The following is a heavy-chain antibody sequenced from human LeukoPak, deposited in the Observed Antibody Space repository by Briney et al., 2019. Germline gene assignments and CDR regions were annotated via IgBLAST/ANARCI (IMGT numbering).Heavy chain of an antibody. CDR1: GFTFSDYY. CDR2: INQHGSEK. V-gene: IGHV3-7*03. D-gene: IGHD6-19*01. Sequence: PGGSLRLSCAASGFTFSDYYMSWIRQAPGKGLEWVANINQHGSEKYYGDSVKGRFTISRDNAKNSLYLQMNSLRAEDTAVYYCARDSFNSGQALGIEGSGWYSAFDIWGQGTMVTVSS. J-gene: IGHJ3*02. CDR3: ARDSFNSGQALGIEGSGWYSAFDI.